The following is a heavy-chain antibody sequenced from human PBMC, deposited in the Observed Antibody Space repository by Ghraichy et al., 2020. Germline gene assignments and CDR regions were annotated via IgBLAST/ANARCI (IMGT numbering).Heavy chain of an antibody. V-gene: IGHV3-23*01. D-gene: IGHD1-14*01. Sequence: LSLTCAASGFTFSTYAMTWVRQAPGKGLEWVSVITNNGDRTYYADSVKGRFTISRDNFKNTLYLQMSSLRAEDTAMYYCANSSRTLDVWGQGTTVIVSS. J-gene: IGHJ6*02. CDR2: ITNNGDRT. CDR1: GFTFSTYA. CDR3: ANSSRTLDV.